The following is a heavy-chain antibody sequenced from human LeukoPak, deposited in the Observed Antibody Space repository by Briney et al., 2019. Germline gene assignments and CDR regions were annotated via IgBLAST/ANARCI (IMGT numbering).Heavy chain of an antibody. CDR1: GFTFSNYW. CDR3: AREGSSSSWGAFDY. V-gene: IGHV3-74*01. Sequence: PGGSLRLSCAGSGFTFSNYWMHWVRQAPGKGLVWVSRINTDGSSTNYADSVKGRFTISRDNAKNTLFLQMNSLRAEDTALYHCAREGSSSSWGAFDYWGQGTLVTVSS. CDR2: INTDGSST. J-gene: IGHJ4*02. D-gene: IGHD6-6*01.